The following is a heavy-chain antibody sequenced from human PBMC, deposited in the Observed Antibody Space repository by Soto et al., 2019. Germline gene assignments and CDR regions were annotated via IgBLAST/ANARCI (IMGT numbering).Heavy chain of an antibody. Sequence: ASVKVSCKASGYTFTSYAMHWVRQAPGQRLEWMGWINAGNGNTKYSQKFQGRVTITRDTSASTAYMELSSLRSEDTAVYYCARGSFHYDFWSGYPPPYYFDYWGQGTLVTV. J-gene: IGHJ4*02. CDR2: INAGNGNT. CDR1: GYTFTSYA. V-gene: IGHV1-3*01. D-gene: IGHD3-3*01. CDR3: ARGSFHYDFWSGYPPPYYFDY.